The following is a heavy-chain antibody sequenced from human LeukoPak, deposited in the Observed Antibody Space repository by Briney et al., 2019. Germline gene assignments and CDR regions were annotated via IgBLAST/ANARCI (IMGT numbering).Heavy chain of an antibody. J-gene: IGHJ4*02. Sequence: PGGSLRLSCAASGFTFSSYGMHWVRKAPGKGLEWVAFIRYDGSNKYYADSVKGRFTISRDNSKNTLYLQMNSLRAEDTAVYYCAREGNYDILTGYYPLGYWGQGTLVTVSS. CDR1: GFTFSSYG. D-gene: IGHD3-9*01. V-gene: IGHV3-30*02. CDR2: IRYDGSNK. CDR3: AREGNYDILTGYYPLGY.